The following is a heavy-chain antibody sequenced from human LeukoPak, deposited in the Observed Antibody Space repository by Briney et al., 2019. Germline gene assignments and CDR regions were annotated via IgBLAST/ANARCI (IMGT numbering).Heavy chain of an antibody. CDR2: ISSSSSYT. J-gene: IGHJ4*02. V-gene: IGHV3-21*01. CDR1: GFTFSSYS. Sequence: GGSLRLSCAASGFTFSSYSMNWVRQAPGKGPEWVSSISSSSSYTFYAGSVRGRFTISRDNAKNSLYLQMNSLRAEDTAVYYCAPYSSGWYDGYWGQGTLVTVSS. D-gene: IGHD6-19*01. CDR3: APYSSGWYDGY.